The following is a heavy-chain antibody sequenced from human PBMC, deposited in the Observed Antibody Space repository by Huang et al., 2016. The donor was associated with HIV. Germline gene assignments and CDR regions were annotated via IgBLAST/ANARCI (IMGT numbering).Heavy chain of an antibody. J-gene: IGHJ4*02. V-gene: IGHV1-8*03. CDR3: ARARGFLYDSTGYYSRYYFDS. CDR1: GFNFNNYD. D-gene: IGHD3-22*01. Sequence: QVQLVQSGAEVKKPGASVKVSCKASGFNFNNYDFNWVRQASGQGLEWMGRMNPKSGNTGYAQKFQGRVTITRNTSRTTAYMELRSLRSEDTAVYYCARARGFLYDSTGYYSRYYFDSWGQGTLVTISS. CDR2: MNPKSGNT.